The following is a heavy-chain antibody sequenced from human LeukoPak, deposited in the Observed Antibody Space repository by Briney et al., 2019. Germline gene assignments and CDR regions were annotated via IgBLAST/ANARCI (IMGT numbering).Heavy chain of an antibody. CDR2: IYPGDSDT. CDR1: GYSLTNYW. V-gene: IGHV5-51*01. J-gene: IGHJ4*02. CDR3: ARQYSGYDYYFDY. Sequence: GESLKISCKGSGYSLTNYWLGWVRQMPGKGLEWMVIIYPGDSDTRYSPSFQGQVTISADKSISTAYLQWSSPKASDTAMYYCARQYSGYDYYFDYWGQGTLVTVSS. D-gene: IGHD5-12*01.